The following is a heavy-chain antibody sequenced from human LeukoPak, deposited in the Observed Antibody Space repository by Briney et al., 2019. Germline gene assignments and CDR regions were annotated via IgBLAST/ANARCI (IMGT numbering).Heavy chain of an antibody. CDR2: IYYSGST. Sequence: SETLSLTCTVSGGSISSGGYYWSWIRQHPGKGLEWIGYIYYSGSTYYNPSLKSRVTISVDTSKNQFSLKLSSVTAADTAVYYSARDRDDSKYGMDVWGQGTTVTFSS. J-gene: IGHJ6*02. D-gene: IGHD3-22*01. CDR3: ARDRDDSKYGMDV. V-gene: IGHV4-31*03. CDR1: GGSISSGGYY.